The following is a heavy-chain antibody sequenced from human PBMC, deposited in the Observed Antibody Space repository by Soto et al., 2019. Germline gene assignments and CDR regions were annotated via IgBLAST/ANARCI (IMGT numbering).Heavy chain of an antibody. CDR3: TRATTTLGATRWFDP. Sequence: ASVKVSCKASGYTFTSYDINWVRQATGQGLEWMGWMNPNSGNTGYAQKFQGRVTMTRNTSISTAYMELSSLRSEDTAVYYCTRATTTLGATRWFDPWGQGTLVTVSS. D-gene: IGHD1-26*01. CDR1: GYTFTSYD. V-gene: IGHV1-8*01. CDR2: MNPNSGNT. J-gene: IGHJ5*02.